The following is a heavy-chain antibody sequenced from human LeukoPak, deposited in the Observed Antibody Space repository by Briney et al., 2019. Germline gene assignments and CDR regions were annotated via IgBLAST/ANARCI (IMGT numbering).Heavy chain of an antibody. V-gene: IGHV3-30*01. D-gene: IGHD3-9*01. J-gene: IGHJ4*02. Sequence: PGRSLRLSCAASGFTFSRFVMHWVRQAPGKGLEWVAALSSDDRKNYYADSVRGRFTISRDNSRNTLYLQMNSLRAEDTAVYYCARGHYDILTGYYQEIDYWGQGTLVTVSS. CDR3: ARGHYDILTGYYQEIDY. CDR2: LSSDDRKN. CDR1: GFTFSRFV.